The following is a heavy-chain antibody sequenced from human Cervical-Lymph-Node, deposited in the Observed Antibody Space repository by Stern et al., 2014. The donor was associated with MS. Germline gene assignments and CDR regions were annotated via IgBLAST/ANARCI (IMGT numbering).Heavy chain of an antibody. CDR3: ARASVSVGGFDY. CDR1: GGTFSSDA. CDR2: IIPIFGTS. D-gene: IGHD1-26*01. J-gene: IGHJ4*02. V-gene: IGHV1-69*06. Sequence: QVQLGQSGAEVKKPGSSVKVSCKASGGTFSSDAINWVRQAPGQGLEWMGGIIPIFGTSNYAQKFQGRVTIIADTSTSTAFMELTSLRSEDTAVYYCARASVSVGGFDYWGQGTLVTVSS.